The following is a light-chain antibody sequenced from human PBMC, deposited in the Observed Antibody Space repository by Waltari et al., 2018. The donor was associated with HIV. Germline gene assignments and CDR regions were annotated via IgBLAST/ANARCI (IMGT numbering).Light chain of an antibody. CDR3: TSYTTRSTVI. J-gene: IGLJ2*01. V-gene: IGLV2-14*01. CDR2: EVH. CDR1: SSDIGIYNN. Sequence: QSALTQPASVSGSPGQAITISCTGTSSDIGIYNNVSWYQQHPGKAPNLLISEVHNRPSGVSDRFSGSKSGNPASLSISGLQAEDEADYYCTSYTTRSTVIFGGGTSVTVL.